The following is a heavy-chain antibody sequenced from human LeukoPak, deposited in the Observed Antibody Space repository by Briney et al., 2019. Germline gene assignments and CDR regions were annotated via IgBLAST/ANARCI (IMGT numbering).Heavy chain of an antibody. D-gene: IGHD6-19*01. CDR1: GFTFSSYE. CDR2: ISSSGSTI. J-gene: IGHJ4*02. V-gene: IGHV3-48*03. Sequence: GGSLRLSCAASGFTFSSYEMNWVRQAPGKGLEWVSYISSSGSTIYYADSVKGRFTISRDNARNSLYLQMNSLRAEDTAVYYCARDNSWYSSGWYFDHWGQGTLVTVSS. CDR3: ARDNSWYSSGWYFDH.